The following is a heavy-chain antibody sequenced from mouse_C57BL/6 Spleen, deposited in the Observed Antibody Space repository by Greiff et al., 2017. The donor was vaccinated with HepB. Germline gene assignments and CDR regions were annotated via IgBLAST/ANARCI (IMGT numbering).Heavy chain of an antibody. V-gene: IGHV1-52*01. D-gene: IGHD1-1*01. J-gene: IGHJ4*01. CDR2: IDPSDSET. CDR1: GYTFTSYW. CDR3: ARSVTTVASYAMDY. Sequence: QVHVKQPGAELVRPGSSVKLSCKASGYTFTSYWMHWVKQRPIQGLEWIGNIDPSDSETHYNQKFKDKATLTVDKSSSTAYMQLSSLTSEDSAVYYCARSVTTVASYAMDYWGQGTSVTVSS.